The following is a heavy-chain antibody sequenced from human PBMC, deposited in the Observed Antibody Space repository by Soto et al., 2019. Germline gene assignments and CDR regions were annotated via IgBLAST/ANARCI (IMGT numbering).Heavy chain of an antibody. D-gene: IGHD4-17*01. CDR1: GITFSTYA. J-gene: IGHJ6*02. CDR2: IGSNGADK. CDR3: AADYLRHNSLNGYYYSYGMDV. V-gene: IGHV3-23*01. Sequence: GGSLRLSCAASGITFSTYAMSWVRRAPGKGLEWVSTIGSNGADKQYADFVKGRFTVPRDSSKSTLSLQMSSLRAEDTAVYYCAADYLRHNSLNGYYYSYGMDVWGQGTTVTVSS.